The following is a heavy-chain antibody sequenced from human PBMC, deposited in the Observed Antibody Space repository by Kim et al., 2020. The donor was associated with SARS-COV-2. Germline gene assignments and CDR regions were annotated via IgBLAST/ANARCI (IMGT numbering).Heavy chain of an antibody. CDR2: MFHSGST. CDR1: GYSISSGYY. V-gene: IGHV4-38-2*02. CDR3: ARVPGNRYFDL. Sequence: SETLSLTCTVSGYSISSGYYWGWIRQPPGKGLEWIGSMFHSGSTYYNPSLKSRVTISVDTSKNQFSLKLSSVTAADTAVYFCARVPGNRYFDLWGRGTLVTVSS. J-gene: IGHJ2*01.